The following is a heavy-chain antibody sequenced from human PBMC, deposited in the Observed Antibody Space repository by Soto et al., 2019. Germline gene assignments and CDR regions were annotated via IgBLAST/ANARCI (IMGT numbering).Heavy chain of an antibody. Sequence: PXVSLRLSCLASGFSFSDYAMTWVRPVPGRGLEWVASLDGAGGSTYYADSVRGRFTISRDNSQNTLFLQMKRLTVDDTAIYYCAAPRDEYGSGVSWFTYGMDIWGQGTTVTVSS. D-gene: IGHD3-10*01. V-gene: IGHV3-23*01. CDR3: AAPRDEYGSGVSWFTYGMDI. CDR1: GFSFSDYA. CDR2: LDGAGGST. J-gene: IGHJ6*02.